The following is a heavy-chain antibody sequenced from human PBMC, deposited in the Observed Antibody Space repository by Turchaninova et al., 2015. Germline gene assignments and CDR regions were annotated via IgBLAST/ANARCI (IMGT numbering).Heavy chain of an antibody. D-gene: IGHD4-11*01. CDR3: ARVRLTTGGLDV. CDR2: INRDGSST. V-gene: IGHV3-74*01. CDR1: GFTFSPYW. Sequence: XQLVXSGGXLXQPXXSLXXXCVVSGFTFSPYWVTWVRQAQGKGLGWVSRINRDGSSTSYADSVKGRSTISRDNAKNTLYLQINSLRAEDTAVYFCARVRLTTGGLDVWGQGTTVTVSS. J-gene: IGHJ6*02.